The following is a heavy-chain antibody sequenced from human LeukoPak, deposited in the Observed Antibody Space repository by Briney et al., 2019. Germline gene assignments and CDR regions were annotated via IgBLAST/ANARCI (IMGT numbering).Heavy chain of an antibody. CDR2: INPNSGGT. Sequence: AASVKVSCKASGYTFTGYYLHWVRQAPGQGLEWMGWINPNSGGTNYAQKFQGRVTMTRDTSISTAYMELSRLRSDDTAVYYCARGGGEWLVYYFDYWGQGTLVTVSS. CDR1: GYTFTGYY. D-gene: IGHD6-19*01. V-gene: IGHV1-2*02. J-gene: IGHJ4*02. CDR3: ARGGGEWLVYYFDY.